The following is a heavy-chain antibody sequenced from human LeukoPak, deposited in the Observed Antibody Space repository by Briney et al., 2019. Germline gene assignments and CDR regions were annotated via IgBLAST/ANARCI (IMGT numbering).Heavy chain of an antibody. CDR1: GFTFSSYA. J-gene: IGHJ5*02. V-gene: IGHV3-23*01. Sequence: GESLKISCAASGFTFSSYAMSWVRQAPGKGLEWVSAISGSGGSTYYADSVKGRFTISRDNSKNTLYLQMNSLRAEDTAVYYCAKDQYQLPHWFDPWDQGTLVTVSS. CDR3: AKDQYQLPHWFDP. D-gene: IGHD2-2*01. CDR2: ISGSGGST.